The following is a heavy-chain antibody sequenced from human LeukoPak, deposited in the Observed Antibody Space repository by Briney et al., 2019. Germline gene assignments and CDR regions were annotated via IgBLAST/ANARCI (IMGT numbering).Heavy chain of an antibody. CDR2: INPSSGGT. D-gene: IGHD3-22*01. J-gene: IGHJ3*02. CDR3: ARPTDSRRNAFDI. V-gene: IGHV1-46*01. CDR1: GYTFTGYY. Sequence: ASVKVSCKASGYTFTGYYMRWVRQAPGQGLEWMGWINPSSGGTSYAQKFQGRVTMTRDMSTSTVYMELSSLRSEDTAVYYCARPTDSRRNAFDIWGQGTMVTVSS.